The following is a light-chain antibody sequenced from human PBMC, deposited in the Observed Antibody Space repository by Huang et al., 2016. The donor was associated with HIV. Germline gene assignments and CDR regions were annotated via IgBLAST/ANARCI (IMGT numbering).Light chain of an antibody. CDR2: VAS. J-gene: IGKJ2*01. V-gene: IGKV1-NL1*01. Sequence: DIQMTQSPSSRSASVGDRVTITCRASQGISNSLAWYQQKSGKAPELLLHVASKLGSGVPSRLSGSGSGTNYTLTISSLQPADFATYYCQQYYSTPNTFGQGTKLEIK. CDR3: QQYYSTPNT. CDR1: QGISNS.